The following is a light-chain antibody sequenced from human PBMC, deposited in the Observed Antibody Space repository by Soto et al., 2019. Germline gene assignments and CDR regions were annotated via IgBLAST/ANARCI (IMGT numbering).Light chain of an antibody. Sequence: EIVLTQSPATLSLSPEERATLSCRASQSVSSYLAWYQQKPGQAPRLLIYDASNRATGIPARFSGSGSGTGFTLTISSLEPEDFAVYYCQQRSNPLTFGGGTKV. V-gene: IGKV3-11*01. CDR2: DAS. CDR3: QQRSNPLT. J-gene: IGKJ4*01. CDR1: QSVSSY.